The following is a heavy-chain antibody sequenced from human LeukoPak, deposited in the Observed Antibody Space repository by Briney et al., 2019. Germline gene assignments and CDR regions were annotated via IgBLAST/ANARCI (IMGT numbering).Heavy chain of an antibody. CDR1: GYTFTSYG. CDR3: ARDLMVRGSNIFGY. V-gene: IGHV1-18*01. Sequence: ASVKVSCTASGYTFTSYGISWVRQAPGQGLEWMGWISAYNGNTNYAQKLQGRVTMTTDTSTSTAYMELRSLRSDDTAMYYCARDLMVRGSNIFGYWGQGTLVTVSS. J-gene: IGHJ4*02. CDR2: ISAYNGNT. D-gene: IGHD3-10*01.